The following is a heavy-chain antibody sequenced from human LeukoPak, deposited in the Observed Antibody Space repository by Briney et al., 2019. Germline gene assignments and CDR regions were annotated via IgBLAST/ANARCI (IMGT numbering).Heavy chain of an antibody. D-gene: IGHD2-2*01. J-gene: IGHJ4*02. V-gene: IGHV3-30*04. Sequence: PGGSLRLSCAASGFTFSSYAMHWVRQAPGKGLEWVAVISYDGSDKIYADSVKGRFTISRDNFKNTLYLQMNSLRLDDTATYYCARRFSTLTSPLDYWGQGTLVTVSS. CDR2: ISYDGSDK. CDR3: ARRFSTLTSPLDY. CDR1: GFTFSSYA.